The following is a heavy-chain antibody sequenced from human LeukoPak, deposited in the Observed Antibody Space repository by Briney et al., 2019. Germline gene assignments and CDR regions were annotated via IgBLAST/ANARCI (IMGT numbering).Heavy chain of an antibody. D-gene: IGHD7-27*01. CDR3: VRATWGSYFDY. CDR2: INSDGYSI. Sequence: GGSLRLSCVASGFTFSSYWMHWVRQVLGKGLVWVSRINSDGYSINYADSVKGRFTISRDNAKNTLYLQMNSLRAEDTAVYYCVRATWGSYFDYWGQGTLVTVSS. CDR1: GFTFSSYW. V-gene: IGHV3-74*01. J-gene: IGHJ4*02.